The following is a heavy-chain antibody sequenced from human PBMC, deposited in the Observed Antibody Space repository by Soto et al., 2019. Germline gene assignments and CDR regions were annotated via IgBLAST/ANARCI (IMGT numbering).Heavy chain of an antibody. J-gene: IGHJ3*01. Sequence: QVQLQESGPGLVKPSQTLSLTCTVSGGSISSANYFWSWVRQPPGKGLEWIGYILYSGSAYYNPSLKSRVTISVDTSKNPFFLKLNSVTAADTAVYYWACEVIGATPGADAFDLWGQGTMVTVSS. CDR1: GGSISSANYF. V-gene: IGHV4-30-4*01. CDR3: ACEVIGATPGADAFDL. CDR2: ILYSGSA.